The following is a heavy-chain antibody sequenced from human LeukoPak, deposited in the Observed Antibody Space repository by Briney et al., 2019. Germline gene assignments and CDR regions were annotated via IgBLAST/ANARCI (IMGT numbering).Heavy chain of an antibody. CDR2: ISSSSSTI. CDR3: ARDPGWFGVTFDY. J-gene: IGHJ4*02. CDR1: GFTFSSYS. D-gene: IGHD3-10*01. V-gene: IGHV3-48*01. Sequence: GGSLRLSCAASGFTFSSYSMNWVRQAPGKGLEWVSYISSSSSTIYYADSVKGRFTISRDNAKNSLYLQMNSLRAEDTAVYYCARDPGWFGVTFDYWGQGTLVTVSS.